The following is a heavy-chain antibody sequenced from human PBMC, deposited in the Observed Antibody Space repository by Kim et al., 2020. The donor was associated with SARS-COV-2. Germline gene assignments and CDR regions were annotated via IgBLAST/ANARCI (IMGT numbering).Heavy chain of an antibody. J-gene: IGHJ6*02. V-gene: IGHV3-73*01. CDR3: TRLLELRYYYYGMDV. D-gene: IGHD1-7*01. Sequence: GGSLRLSCAASGFTFSGSAMHWVRQASGKGLEWVGRIRSKANSYATAYAASVKGRFTISRDDSKNTAYLQMNSLKTEDTAVYYCTRLLELRYYYYGMDVWGQGTTVTVSS. CDR2: IRSKANSYAT. CDR1: GFTFSGSA.